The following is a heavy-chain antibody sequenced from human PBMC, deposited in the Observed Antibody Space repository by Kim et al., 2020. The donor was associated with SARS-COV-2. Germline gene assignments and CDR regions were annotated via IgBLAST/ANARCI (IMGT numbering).Heavy chain of an antibody. Sequence: ASVKVSCKASGYTFTGYYMHWVRQAPGQGLEWMGWINPNSGGTNYAQKFQGRVTMTRDTSISTAYMELSRLRSDDTAVYYCARGGDSSGYYWNDAFDIWGQGTMVTVSS. CDR2: INPNSGGT. V-gene: IGHV1-2*02. D-gene: IGHD3-22*01. CDR1: GYTFTGYY. J-gene: IGHJ3*02. CDR3: ARGGDSSGYYWNDAFDI.